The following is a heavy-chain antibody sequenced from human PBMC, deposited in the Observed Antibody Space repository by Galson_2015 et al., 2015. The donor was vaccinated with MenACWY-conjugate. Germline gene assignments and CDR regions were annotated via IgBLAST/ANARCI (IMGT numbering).Heavy chain of an antibody. Sequence: SLRLSCAASGFIFNTYWMHWVRQAPGKGLVWVSRINPGGSSTTYADSVKDRFTISRDNAKNTLYLQMNGLRPEDTAVFYCAKTRGASSYFDSWGQGTLVTVSS. V-gene: IGHV3-74*01. J-gene: IGHJ4*02. CDR3: AKTRGASSYFDS. CDR2: INPGGSST. CDR1: GFIFNTYW. D-gene: IGHD1-26*01.